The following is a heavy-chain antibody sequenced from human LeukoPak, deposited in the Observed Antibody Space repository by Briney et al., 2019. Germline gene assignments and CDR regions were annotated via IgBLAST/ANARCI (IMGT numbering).Heavy chain of an antibody. CDR2: INPSTGGT. D-gene: IGHD6-19*01. CDR3: ARGHDSSGWPYYFDY. CDR1: GYTFTNYY. Sequence: ASVTVSCKASGYTFTNYYMHWVRQAPGQGLEWMGIINPSTGGTSYAQNFQGRVTMTRGTSTNTIYMELSSLRSEDTAVYYCARGHDSSGWPYYFDYWGQGTLVTVSS. J-gene: IGHJ4*02. V-gene: IGHV1-46*01.